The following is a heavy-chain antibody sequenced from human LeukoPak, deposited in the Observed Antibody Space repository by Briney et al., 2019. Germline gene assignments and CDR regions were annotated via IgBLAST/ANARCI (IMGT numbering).Heavy chain of an antibody. CDR3: ARVGLYYDSSGYYYFDY. Sequence: SETLSLTCTVSGGSISSYYWNWIRQPPGKGLERIGYIYYSGSTNYNPSLKSRVTISVDTSKNQFSLKLSSVTAADTAVYYCARVGLYYDSSGYYYFDYWGPGTLVTVSS. V-gene: IGHV4-59*01. CDR1: GGSISSYY. J-gene: IGHJ4*02. CDR2: IYYSGST. D-gene: IGHD3-22*01.